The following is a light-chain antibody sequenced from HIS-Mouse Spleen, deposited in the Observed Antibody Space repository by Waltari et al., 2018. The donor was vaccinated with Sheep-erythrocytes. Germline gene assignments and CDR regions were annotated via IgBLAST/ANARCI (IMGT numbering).Light chain of an antibody. CDR3: YSTDSSGNHRV. CDR2: EDS. CDR1: ALQKKY. J-gene: IGLJ2*01. V-gene: IGLV3-10*01. Sequence: SYELTQPPSVSGSPGQTARITCSGDALQKKYSYWYQQKSGQAPVLVIYEDSKRPSGIPERFSGSSSGTMATLTISGAQVEDEADYYCYSTDSSGNHRVFGGGTKLTVL.